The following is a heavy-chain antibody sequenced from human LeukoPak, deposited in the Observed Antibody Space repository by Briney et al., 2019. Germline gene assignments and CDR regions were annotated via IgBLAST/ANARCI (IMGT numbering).Heavy chain of an antibody. CDR3: ARRVIGGFNWFDP. V-gene: IGHV4-39*01. J-gene: IGHJ5*02. Sequence: SETLSLTCTVSGGSISSSSYYWGWIRQPPGKGLEWIGSIYYSGSTYYNPSLKSRVTISVDTSKNQFSLKLSSVTAADTAVYYCARRVIGGFNWFDPWGQGTLVTVSS. CDR1: GGSISSSSYY. CDR2: IYYSGST. D-gene: IGHD2-15*01.